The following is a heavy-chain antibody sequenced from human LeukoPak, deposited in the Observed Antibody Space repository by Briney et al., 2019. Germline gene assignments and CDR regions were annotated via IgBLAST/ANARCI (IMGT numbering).Heavy chain of an antibody. CDR1: GFTFSGST. J-gene: IGHJ4*02. D-gene: IGHD6-13*01. CDR2: IRSNVNNYAT. Sequence: GGSLKLSCAASGFTFSGSTIHWVRQASGKGLEWVGRIRSNVNNYATAYAESVKGRFTISRDDSKNTAYLQMNSLRSEDTAVYYCTSGSAAGTEYWGQGTLVTVSS. V-gene: IGHV3-73*01. CDR3: TSGSAAGTEY.